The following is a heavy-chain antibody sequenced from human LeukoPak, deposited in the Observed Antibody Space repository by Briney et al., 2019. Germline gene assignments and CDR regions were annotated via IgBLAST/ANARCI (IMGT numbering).Heavy chain of an antibody. CDR3: ARDRNVFWPYTGEYNWFDP. D-gene: IGHD3-16*01. J-gene: IGHJ5*02. V-gene: IGHV1-2*02. CDR2: INPNSGGT. Sequence: ASVKVSCKASGYTFTGYYMHWVRQAPGQGLEWMGWINPNSGGTNYAQKFQGRVTITRDTSISTAYMELSRLRSDDTAVYYCARDRNVFWPYTGEYNWFDPWGQGTLVTVSS. CDR1: GYTFTGYY.